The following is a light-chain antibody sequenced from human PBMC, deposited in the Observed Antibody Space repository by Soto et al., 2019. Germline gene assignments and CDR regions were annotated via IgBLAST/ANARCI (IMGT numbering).Light chain of an antibody. CDR2: WAS. CDR1: QSVLHSSNSNNY. CDR3: QQYYSTPRT. J-gene: IGKJ1*01. V-gene: IGKV4-1*01. Sequence: DIVMTQSPDSLAVSLGERATINCKSSQSVLHSSNSNNYLAWYQQKPGQPPKLIIYWASTRESGVPDRFSGSGSGSDFTLTISTLQAEDVAVYYCQQYYSTPRTFGQWTKVEIK.